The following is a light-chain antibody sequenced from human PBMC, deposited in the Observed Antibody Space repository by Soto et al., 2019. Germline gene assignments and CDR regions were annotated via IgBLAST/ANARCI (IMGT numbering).Light chain of an antibody. CDR3: QQYGNSPRT. V-gene: IGKV3-20*01. CDR1: QNVTSTY. Sequence: IVLTQSPGTLSLSPGESAALSCRASQNVTSTYLAWYQQKPDQAPRLLIYGASNRAAGISDRFSGSGSGTDFTLTISRLEPEDFAVYYCQQYGNSPRTFGQGTKLEIK. J-gene: IGKJ2*01. CDR2: GAS.